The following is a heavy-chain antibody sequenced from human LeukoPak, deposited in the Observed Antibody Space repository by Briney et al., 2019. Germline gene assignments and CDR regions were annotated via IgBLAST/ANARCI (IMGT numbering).Heavy chain of an antibody. J-gene: IGHJ4*02. Sequence: PGGSLRLSCAASGFTVSSNYMSWVRQAPGKGLEWVSVIYSGGSTYYADSVKGRFTISRDNSKNTLYLQMNSLRAEDTAVYYCARTQLNYYGSGSFKNWGQGTLVTVSS. D-gene: IGHD3-10*01. V-gene: IGHV3-53*01. CDR2: IYSGGST. CDR3: ARTQLNYYGSGSFKN. CDR1: GFTVSSNY.